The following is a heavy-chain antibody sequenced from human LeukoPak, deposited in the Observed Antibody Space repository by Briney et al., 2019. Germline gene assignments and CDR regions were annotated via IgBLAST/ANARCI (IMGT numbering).Heavy chain of an antibody. CDR3: ARGDSSGVPDY. J-gene: IGHJ4*02. V-gene: IGHV3-48*04. Sequence: PGGSLRLSCAASGFTFSSYWMTWVRQAPGKGLEWLSYISHSGSNLDYAESVRGRFTISRDNANHSLYLQINSLRAEDTAVYYCARGDSSGVPDYWGQGTLVTVSS. CDR1: GFTFSSYW. D-gene: IGHD3-22*01. CDR2: ISHSGSNL.